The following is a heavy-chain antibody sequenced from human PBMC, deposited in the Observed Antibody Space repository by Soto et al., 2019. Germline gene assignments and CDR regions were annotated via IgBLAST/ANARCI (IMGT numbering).Heavy chain of an antibody. J-gene: IGHJ4*02. V-gene: IGHV3-48*01. Sequence: EVQLVESGGGLVQPGGSLRLSCAASGFTFSAYSMNWVRQAPGKGLEWISYIRTSPTTIHYADSVKGRFTISRDNAKNSLYLQMNSLRAEDKAIYSCARDYHYAFDFWGQGTLVTVSS. CDR1: GFTFSAYS. CDR2: IRTSPTTI. D-gene: IGHD2-2*01. CDR3: ARDYHYAFDF.